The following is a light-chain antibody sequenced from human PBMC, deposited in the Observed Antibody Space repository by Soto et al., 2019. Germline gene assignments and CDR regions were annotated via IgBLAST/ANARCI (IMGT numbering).Light chain of an antibody. CDR1: SSDVGDYNY. CDR2: EVS. CDR3: SSYAGSNNWV. J-gene: IGLJ3*02. V-gene: IGLV2-8*01. Sequence: QSVRTQPPSASGSPGQSVTISCTGTSSDVGDYNYVSWYQQHPGKAPKLMIYEVSKRPSGVPDRFSGSKSGNTASLTVSGLQAEDEADYYCSSYAGSNNWVFGGGTKLTVL.